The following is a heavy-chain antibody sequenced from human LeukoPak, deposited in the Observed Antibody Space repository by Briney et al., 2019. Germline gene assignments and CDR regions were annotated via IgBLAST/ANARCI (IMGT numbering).Heavy chain of an antibody. CDR3: ARGQATPSAFDI. CDR2: MNPNSGNA. Sequence: ASVKVSCKASGYTFTSYDINWVRQATGQGLEWMGWMNPNSGNAGYAQKFQGRVTMTRNTSISTAYMELSSLRSEDTAVYYCARGQATPSAFDIWGQGTMVTVSS. J-gene: IGHJ3*02. V-gene: IGHV1-8*01. CDR1: GYTFTSYD. D-gene: IGHD5-12*01.